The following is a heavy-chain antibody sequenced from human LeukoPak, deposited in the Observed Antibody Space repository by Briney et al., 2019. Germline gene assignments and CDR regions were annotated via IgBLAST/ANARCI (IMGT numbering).Heavy chain of an antibody. CDR2: IYYSGST. CDR1: GGSISSYY. V-gene: IGHV4-59*01. J-gene: IGHJ6*03. D-gene: IGHD3-22*01. Sequence: SETLSLTCTVSGGSISSYYWSWIRQPPGKGLEWIGYIYYSGSTNYNPSLKSRVTISVDTSKNQFSLKLSSVTAADTAVYYCARVRDYYDSGGYYTPEDYYYYMDVWGKGTTVTISS. CDR3: ARVRDYYDSGGYYTPEDYYYYMDV.